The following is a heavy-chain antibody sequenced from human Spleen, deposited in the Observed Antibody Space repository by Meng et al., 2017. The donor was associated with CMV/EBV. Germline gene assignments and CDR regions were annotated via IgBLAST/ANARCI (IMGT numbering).Heavy chain of an antibody. CDR2: IYYSGST. D-gene: IGHD3-3*01. Sequence: SETLSLTCTVSGGSISSSSYYWGWIRQPPGKGLEWIGSIYYSGSTYYNPSLKSRVTISVDTSKNQFSLKLSSVTAADTAVYYCAQWRSDFWSGYYRQAPPNDYWGQGTLVTVSS. CDR1: GGSISSSSYY. V-gene: IGHV4-39*07. J-gene: IGHJ4*02. CDR3: AQWRSDFWSGYYRQAPPNDY.